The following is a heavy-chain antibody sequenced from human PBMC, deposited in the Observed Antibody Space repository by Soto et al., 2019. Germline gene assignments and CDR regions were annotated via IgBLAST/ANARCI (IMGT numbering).Heavy chain of an antibody. CDR2: IYYSGST. CDR1: GGSISSGDYC. Sequence: SETLSLTCTVSGGSISSGDYCWSWIRQPPGKGLEWIGYIYYSGSTYYNPSLKSRVTISVDTSKNQFSLKLSSVTAADTAVYYCASIVYYDFWSGESPPDGMDVWGQGTTVTAP. V-gene: IGHV4-30-4*01. J-gene: IGHJ6*02. D-gene: IGHD3-3*01. CDR3: ASIVYYDFWSGESPPDGMDV.